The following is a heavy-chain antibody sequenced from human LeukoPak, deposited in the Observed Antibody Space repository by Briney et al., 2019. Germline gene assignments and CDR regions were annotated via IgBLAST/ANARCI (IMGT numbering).Heavy chain of an antibody. Sequence: ASVKVSCKASGYTFTSNYIHWVRQAPGQGLERMGMIYPRDGSTSYAQKLQGRVTMTTDTSTSTAYMELRSLRSDNTAVYYCARDLAAAGSSYSSGWYLGYYFDYWGQGTLVTVSS. J-gene: IGHJ4*02. CDR3: ARDLAAAGSSYSSGWYLGYYFDY. CDR2: IYPRDGST. D-gene: IGHD6-19*01. V-gene: IGHV1-46*01. CDR1: GYTFTSNY.